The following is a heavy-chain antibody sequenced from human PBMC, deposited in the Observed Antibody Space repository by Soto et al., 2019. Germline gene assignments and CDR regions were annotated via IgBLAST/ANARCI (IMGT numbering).Heavy chain of an antibody. D-gene: IGHD3-10*01. V-gene: IGHV4-31*03. CDR3: ARVRGSGSYAAYYFDS. CDR1: GGSISNGGYY. J-gene: IGHJ4*01. Sequence: PSETLSLTCTVSGGSISNGGYYWNWVRQHPGKGLEWIGYIHYSGSTWYNPSLESRVTISVDTSKDQFSLKLRSVTAADTAVYCCARVRGSGSYAAYYFDSWGQGTLVTV. CDR2: IHYSGST.